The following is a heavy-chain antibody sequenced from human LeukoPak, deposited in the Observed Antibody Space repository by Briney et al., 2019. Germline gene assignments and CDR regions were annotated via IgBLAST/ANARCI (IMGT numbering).Heavy chain of an antibody. CDR3: ARVPVILGFGEPIGPPDY. V-gene: IGHV4-31*03. J-gene: IGHJ4*02. Sequence: SETLSLTCIVSSGSISSGGHYWSWIRQDPGKGLEWIGFIYYTGITYFNPSLKSRVTMSVDTSKNQFSLNLSSVTAADTAVYYCARVPVILGFGEPIGPPDYWGQGTLVTVSS. CDR2: IYYTGIT. D-gene: IGHD3-10*01. CDR1: SGSISSGGHY.